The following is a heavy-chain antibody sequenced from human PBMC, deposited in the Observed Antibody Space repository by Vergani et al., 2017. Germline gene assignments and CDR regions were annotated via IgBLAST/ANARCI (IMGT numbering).Heavy chain of an antibody. D-gene: IGHD3-10*01. Sequence: QVQLQQWGAGLLKPSETLSLTCAVYGGSFSGYYWSWIRQPPGKGLEWIGEINYSGSTNYNPSLKSRVTISTDTSKNHFSLKLSSVTAADTAVYYCARGRVLRGVIPCYWGQGSLVTVSS. V-gene: IGHV4-34*01. J-gene: IGHJ4*02. CDR1: GGSFSGYY. CDR2: INYSGST. CDR3: ARGRVLRGVIPCY.